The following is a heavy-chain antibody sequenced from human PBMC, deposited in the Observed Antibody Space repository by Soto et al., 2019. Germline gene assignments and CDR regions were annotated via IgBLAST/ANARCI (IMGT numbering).Heavy chain of an antibody. CDR1: GFTFSSYS. J-gene: IGHJ6*02. V-gene: IGHV3-33*01. CDR2: IWYDGSNK. CDR3: AREPDDFWSGYPSYYYGMDV. Sequence: GGSLRLSCAASGFTFSSYSMHWVRQAPGKVLEWVAVIWYDGSNKYYADSVKGRFTISRDNSKNTLYLQMNSLRAEDTAVYYCAREPDDFWSGYPSYYYGMDVWGQGTTVTVS. D-gene: IGHD3-3*01.